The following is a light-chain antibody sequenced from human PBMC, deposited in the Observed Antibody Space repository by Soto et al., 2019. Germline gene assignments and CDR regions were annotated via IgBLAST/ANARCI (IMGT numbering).Light chain of an antibody. J-gene: IGLJ1*01. CDR2: DVS. CDR1: SSDVGGYNY. CDR3: CSYTSSSTPWV. Sequence: QSALTQPASVSGSPGQSITISCTGTSSDVGGYNYVSWYQQHPGKAPKLMIYDVSDLPSGVSNRFSGSKSGNTASLTISGLQAEDEADYYCCSYTSSSTPWVFGTGTKGTVL. V-gene: IGLV2-14*03.